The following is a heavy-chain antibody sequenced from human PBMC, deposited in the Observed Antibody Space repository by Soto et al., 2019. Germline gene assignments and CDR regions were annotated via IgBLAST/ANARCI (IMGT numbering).Heavy chain of an antibody. V-gene: IGHV3-21*01. J-gene: IGHJ6*02. D-gene: IGHD3-10*01. CDR2: ISSSSSYI. Sequence: GGSLRLSCAASGFTFSSYSMNWVRQAPGKGLEWVSSISSSSSYIYYADSVKGRFTISRDNAKNSLYLQMNSLRAEDTAVYYCASILMVSYGMDVWGQGTTVTVS. CDR1: GFTFSSYS. CDR3: ASILMVSYGMDV.